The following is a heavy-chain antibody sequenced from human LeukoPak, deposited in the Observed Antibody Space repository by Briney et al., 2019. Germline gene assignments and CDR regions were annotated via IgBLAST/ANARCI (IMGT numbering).Heavy chain of an antibody. CDR1: GFTFSSYA. D-gene: IGHD3-10*01. V-gene: IGHV3-21*01. J-gene: IGHJ4*02. CDR3: ARAHRALDADY. Sequence: GGSLRLSCAASGFTFSSYAMSWVRQAPGKGLEWVSSISSSSSYIHYADSVKGRFTISRDNAKNSLYLQMNSLRAEDTAVYYCARAHRALDADYWGQGTLVTVSS. CDR2: ISSSSSYI.